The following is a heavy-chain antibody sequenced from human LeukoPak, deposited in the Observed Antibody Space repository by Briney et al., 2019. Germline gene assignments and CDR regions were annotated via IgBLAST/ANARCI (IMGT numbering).Heavy chain of an antibody. CDR2: INHSGST. Sequence: SKTLSLTCAVYGGSISGYYWSWIRQPPGKGLEWIGEINHSGSTNYNPSLKSRVTISVYMSKNQFSLKLSSVTAADTAVYYCARGTYYYGSGSQPPDRAFDIWGQGTMVTVSS. V-gene: IGHV4-34*01. D-gene: IGHD3-10*01. CDR1: GGSISGYY. CDR3: ARGTYYYGSGSQPPDRAFDI. J-gene: IGHJ3*02.